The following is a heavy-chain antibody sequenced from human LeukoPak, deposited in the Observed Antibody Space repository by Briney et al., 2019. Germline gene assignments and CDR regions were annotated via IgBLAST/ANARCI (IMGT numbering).Heavy chain of an antibody. J-gene: IGHJ4*02. Sequence: ASVKVSCKASGGSFSNYAISWVRQAPGQGLEWMGWINAGNGNTKYSQKFQGRVTITRDTSASTAYMELSSLRSEDTAVYYCARDHCSSTSCYMLFDYWGQGTLVTVSS. CDR2: INAGNGNT. CDR1: GGSFSNYA. CDR3: ARDHCSSTSCYMLFDY. V-gene: IGHV1-3*01. D-gene: IGHD2-2*02.